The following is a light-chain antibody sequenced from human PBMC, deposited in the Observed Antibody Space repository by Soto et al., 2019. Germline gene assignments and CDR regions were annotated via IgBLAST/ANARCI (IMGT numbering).Light chain of an antibody. CDR1: QTISSW. Sequence: DIQITQSPSTLSGSVGDRVTITCRASQTISSWLAWYQQKPGKAPKLLIYKASTLKSGVPSRFSGSGSGTEFTLTISSLQPDDFATYYCQHYNSYSEAVGQGTKVDIK. CDR3: QHYNSYSEA. V-gene: IGKV1-5*03. CDR2: KAS. J-gene: IGKJ1*01.